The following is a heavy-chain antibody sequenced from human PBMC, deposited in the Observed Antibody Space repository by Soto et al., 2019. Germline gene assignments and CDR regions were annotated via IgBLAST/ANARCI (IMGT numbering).Heavy chain of an antibody. V-gene: IGHV3-53*04. J-gene: IGHJ4*02. D-gene: IGHD2-15*01. CDR3: ARLNFPGYCSGGSCYGMGGYYFDY. CDR2: IYSGGST. CDR1: GLTFSNHN. Sequence: TGGSLRLSCAASGLTFSNHNMHWVRQAPGKGLVWVSGIYSGGSTYYADSVKGRFTISRHNSKNTLYLQMNSLRAEDTAVYYCARLNFPGYCSGGSCYGMGGYYFDYWGQGTLVTVSS.